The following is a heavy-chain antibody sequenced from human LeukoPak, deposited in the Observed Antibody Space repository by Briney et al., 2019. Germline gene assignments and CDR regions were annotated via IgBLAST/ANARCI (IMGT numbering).Heavy chain of an antibody. CDR3: AELGITMIGGV. V-gene: IGHV3-48*03. CDR1: GFTFSSYE. J-gene: IGHJ6*04. D-gene: IGHD3-10*02. Sequence: PGGSLRLSCTTSGFTFSSYEMNWVRQAPGKGLEWVSYISSSGSTIYYADSVKGRFTISRDNAKNSLYLQMNSLRAEDTAVYYCAELGITMIGGVWGKGTTVTISS. CDR2: ISSSGSTI.